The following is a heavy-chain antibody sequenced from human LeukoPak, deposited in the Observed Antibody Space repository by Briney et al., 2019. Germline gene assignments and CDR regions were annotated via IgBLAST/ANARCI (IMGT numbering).Heavy chain of an antibody. CDR1: GDSISSSSYY. Sequence: PSETLSLTCTVSGDSISSSSYYWGWIRQPPWKGLEWIGSIYYSGNTYYNPSLKSRGTISVDTSKNQFSLRLSSVTAADTAVYYCARQVPLLYYYDSSGYFDYWGQGTLVTVSS. V-gene: IGHV4-39*01. D-gene: IGHD3-22*01. J-gene: IGHJ4*02. CDR2: IYYSGNT. CDR3: ARQVPLLYYYDSSGYFDY.